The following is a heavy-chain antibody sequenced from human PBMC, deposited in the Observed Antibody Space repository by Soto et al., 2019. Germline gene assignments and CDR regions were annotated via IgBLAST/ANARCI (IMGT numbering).Heavy chain of an antibody. J-gene: IGHJ6*02. CDR2: ISGYNGDT. V-gene: IGHV1-18*01. CDR3: AKNGQPPYYYYGLDV. D-gene: IGHD2-8*01. CDR1: GYTFSTYG. Sequence: QGQLVQSGGEVKKSGASVKVSCKASGYTFSTYGISWVRQAPGQGLEWMGWISGYNGDTNYAQKFQGRVTMTIATSTTTAYMELRSLTSDDTAVYYCAKNGQPPYYYYGLDVWGQGTTVTVSS.